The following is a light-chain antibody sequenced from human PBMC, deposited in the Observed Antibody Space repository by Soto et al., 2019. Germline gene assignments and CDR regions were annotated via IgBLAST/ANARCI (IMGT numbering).Light chain of an antibody. CDR2: DVS. J-gene: IGLJ2*01. CDR1: SSDVGGYNY. Sequence: QSALTQPASVSGSPGQSITISCTGTSSDVGGYNYVSWYQQHPGKAPKLMIYDVSNRTSGVSNRLSGSKSGNTASLSISGLQSEDEADYYCSSDTSSSWVFGGGTKLTVL. CDR3: SSDTSSSWV. V-gene: IGLV2-14*01.